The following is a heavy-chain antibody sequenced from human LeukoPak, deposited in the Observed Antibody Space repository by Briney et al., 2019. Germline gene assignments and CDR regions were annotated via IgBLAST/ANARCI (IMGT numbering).Heavy chain of an antibody. CDR2: ISDGGNYI. CDR3: ATARYDHSSGYYFY. CDR1: GFNFSTYK. J-gene: IGHJ4*02. V-gene: IGHV3-21*01. Sequence: GGSLTLSCAASGFNFSTYKMNWVRQAPGGGLEWVSSISDGGNYIDYADSLKGRFTISRDNAKNSLYLQMNSLRAEDTAVYYCATARYDHSSGYYFYWGQGTLVTVSS. D-gene: IGHD3-22*01.